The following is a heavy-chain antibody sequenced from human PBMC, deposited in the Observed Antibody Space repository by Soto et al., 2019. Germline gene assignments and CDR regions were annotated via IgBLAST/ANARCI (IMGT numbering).Heavy chain of an antibody. CDR3: AKDLLAARPNNWFDP. CDR2: ISGSGGST. CDR1: GFTFSSYA. D-gene: IGHD6-6*01. Sequence: GWSLRLSCAASGFTFSSYAMSWVRQAPGKGLEWVSAISGSGGSTYYTDSVKGRFTISRDNSKNTLYLQMNSLRAEDTAVYYCAKDLLAARPNNWFDPWGQGTLVTVSS. V-gene: IGHV3-23*01. J-gene: IGHJ5*02.